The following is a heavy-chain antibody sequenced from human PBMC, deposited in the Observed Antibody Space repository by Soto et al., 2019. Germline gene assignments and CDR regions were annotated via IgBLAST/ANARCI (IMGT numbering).Heavy chain of an antibody. J-gene: IGHJ4*02. V-gene: IGHV3-33*01. CDR3: ARDPLWFGELSLLDY. D-gene: IGHD3-10*01. CDR2: IWYDGSNK. CDR1: GFTFSSYG. Sequence: QVQLVESGGGVVQPGRSLRLSCAASGFTFSSYGMHWVRQAPGKGLEWVAVIWYDGSNKYYADSVKGRFTISRDNSKNTLYLQMNSLSAEDTAVYYCARDPLWFGELSLLDYWGQGTLVTVSS.